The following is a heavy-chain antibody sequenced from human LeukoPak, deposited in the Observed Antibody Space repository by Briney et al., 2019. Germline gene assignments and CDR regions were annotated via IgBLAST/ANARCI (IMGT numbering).Heavy chain of an antibody. Sequence: PGGSLRLSCAASGFTFSSYGMHWVRQAPGKGLEWVAFIRYDGSNKYYADSVKGRFTISRDNSKNTLYLQMNSLRAEDTAVYYCAKDGSSSWHSLLTTTYYYYYMDVWGKGTTVTISS. V-gene: IGHV3-30*02. CDR2: IRYDGSNK. CDR3: AKDGSSSWHSLLTTTYYYYYMDV. CDR1: GFTFSSYG. D-gene: IGHD6-13*01. J-gene: IGHJ6*03.